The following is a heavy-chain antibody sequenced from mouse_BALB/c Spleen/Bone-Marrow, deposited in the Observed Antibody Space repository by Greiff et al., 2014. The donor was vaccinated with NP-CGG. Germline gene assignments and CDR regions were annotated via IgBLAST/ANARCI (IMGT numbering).Heavy chain of an antibody. D-gene: IGHD2-1*01. J-gene: IGHJ3*01. CDR1: GYAFSSYW. CDR2: IYPGDGDT. CDR3: ALYGNYAGN. V-gene: IGHV1-80*01. Sequence: VKLVESGAELVRPGSSVKISCKASGYAFSSYWMNWVKQRPGQGLEWIGQIYPGDGDTNYNGKFKGKATLTADKSPSTAYMQLSNLTSEDSAVYFCALYGNYAGNWGQGTLVTVSA.